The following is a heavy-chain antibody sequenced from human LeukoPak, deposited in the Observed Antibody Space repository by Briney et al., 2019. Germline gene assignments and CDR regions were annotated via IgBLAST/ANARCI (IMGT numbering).Heavy chain of an antibody. J-gene: IGHJ4*02. CDR1: GFTFSDYY. D-gene: IGHD5-18*01. Sequence: GGSLRLSCAASGFTFSDYYMSWIRQAPGKGLEWVSYISSSGSTIYYADSVKGRFTISRDNAKKSLYLQMDSVRDEDTAVYYCASLDTAHPSGVYWGQGTLVTVSS. V-gene: IGHV3-11*04. CDR3: ASLDTAHPSGVY. CDR2: ISSSGSTI.